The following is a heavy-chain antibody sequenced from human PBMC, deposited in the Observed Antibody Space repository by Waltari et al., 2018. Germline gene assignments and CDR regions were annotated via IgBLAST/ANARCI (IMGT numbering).Heavy chain of an antibody. CDR3: ARSELTSAYFLEWLPDY. D-gene: IGHD3-3*01. Sequence: QVQLVQSGAEVKKPGASVKVSCKASGYTFTGYYMHWVRQAPGQGLEWMGRINPNSGGTNYAQKFQGRVTMTRDTSISTAYMELSRLRSDDTAVYYCARSELTSAYFLEWLPDYWGQGTLVTVSS. V-gene: IGHV1-2*06. CDR1: GYTFTGYY. J-gene: IGHJ4*02. CDR2: INPNSGGT.